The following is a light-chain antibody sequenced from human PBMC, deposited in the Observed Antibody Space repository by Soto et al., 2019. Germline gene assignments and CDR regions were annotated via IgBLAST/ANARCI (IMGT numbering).Light chain of an antibody. J-gene: IGLJ3*02. CDR2: GVS. CDR1: SSDVGAFNY. Sequence: QSALTQPASVSGSPGQAITISCSGTSSDVGAFNYVSWYQQHPGRAPKLIIYGVSNRPSGVSNRFSASKSGNTASLTISGLQSEDEADYYCSSFTSTRTVVFGGGTKLTVL. V-gene: IGLV2-14*01. CDR3: SSFTSTRTVV.